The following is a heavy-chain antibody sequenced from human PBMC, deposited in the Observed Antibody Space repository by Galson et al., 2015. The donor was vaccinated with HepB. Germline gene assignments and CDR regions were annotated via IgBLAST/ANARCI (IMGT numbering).Heavy chain of an antibody. CDR3: ARDHLLSGTFVFDY. CDR2: ISAYNGNT. V-gene: IGHV1-18*01. J-gene: IGHJ4*02. D-gene: IGHD1-26*01. CDR1: GYTFTSYG. Sequence: SVKVSCKASGYTFTSYGISWVRQAPGQGLEWMGWISAYNGNTNYAQKLQGRVTMTTDTSTSTAYMELRSLRSDDTAVYYCARDHLLSGTFVFDYWGQGTLVTVSS.